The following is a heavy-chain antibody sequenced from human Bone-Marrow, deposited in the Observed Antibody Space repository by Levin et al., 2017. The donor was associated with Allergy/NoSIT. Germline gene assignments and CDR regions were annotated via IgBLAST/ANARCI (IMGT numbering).Heavy chain of an antibody. Sequence: PSETLSLTCTVSGGSISSGDYYWSWIRQPPGKGLEWIGYIYYSGSTYYNPSLKSRVTISVDTSKNQFSLKLSSVTAADTAVYYCARVWVRGVTLDYWGQGTLVTVSS. CDR1: GGSISSGDYY. CDR3: ARVWVRGVTLDY. J-gene: IGHJ4*02. D-gene: IGHD3-10*01. CDR2: IYYSGST. V-gene: IGHV4-30-4*01.